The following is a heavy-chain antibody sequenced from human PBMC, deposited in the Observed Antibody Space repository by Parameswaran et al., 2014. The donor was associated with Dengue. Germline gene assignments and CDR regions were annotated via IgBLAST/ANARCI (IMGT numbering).Heavy chain of an antibody. CDR3: ARVGYYDSSGYRRWVPQFDY. CDR2: ISAYNGNT. J-gene: IGHJ4*02. D-gene: IGHD3-22*01. Sequence: SWVRQAPGQGLEWMGWISAYNGNTNYAQKLQGRVTMTTDTSTSTAYMELRSLRSDDTAVYYCARVGYYDSSGYRRWVPQFDYWGQGTLVTVSS. V-gene: IGHV1-18*01.